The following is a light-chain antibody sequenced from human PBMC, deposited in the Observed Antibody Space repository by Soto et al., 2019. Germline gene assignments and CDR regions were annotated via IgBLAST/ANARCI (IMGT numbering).Light chain of an antibody. V-gene: IGKV3-20*01. Sequence: EIVLTQSPGTPSLSPGERATLSCRASQSVSSSYLAWYQQKPGQAPRLLIYGASSRATGIPDRFSGSGSGTDFTLTISRLEPEDFAVYYCQQYGSSPWTFGQGTKGDIK. CDR1: QSVSSSY. J-gene: IGKJ1*01. CDR2: GAS. CDR3: QQYGSSPWT.